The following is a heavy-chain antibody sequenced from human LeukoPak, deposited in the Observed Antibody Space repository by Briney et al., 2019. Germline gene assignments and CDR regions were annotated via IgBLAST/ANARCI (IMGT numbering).Heavy chain of an antibody. V-gene: IGHV3-23*01. J-gene: IGHJ1*01. D-gene: IGHD6-19*01. CDR1: GFTFSSYA. CDR2: ISGSGGST. Sequence: GGSLRLSCAASGFTFSSYAMSWVRQAPGKGLEWVSAISGSGGSTYYADSVKGRFTISRDNSKNTLYLQMNSLSAEDTAVYYCAKDYSSGWYPEYFQHWGQGTLVTVSS. CDR3: AKDYSSGWYPEYFQH.